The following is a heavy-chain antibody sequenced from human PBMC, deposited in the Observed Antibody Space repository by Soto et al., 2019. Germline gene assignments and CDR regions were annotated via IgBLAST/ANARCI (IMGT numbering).Heavy chain of an antibody. CDR3: ARYSYGSDYYFDY. J-gene: IGHJ4*01. V-gene: IGHV4-59*08. Sequence: SETLSLTCTVSGGSISSYYWSWIRQPPGKGLEWIGYIYYSGSTNYNPSLKSRVTISVDTSKNQFSLKLSSVTAADTAVYYCARYSYGSDYYFDYWGQGTLVTVSS. D-gene: IGHD3-10*01. CDR2: IYYSGST. CDR1: GGSISSYY.